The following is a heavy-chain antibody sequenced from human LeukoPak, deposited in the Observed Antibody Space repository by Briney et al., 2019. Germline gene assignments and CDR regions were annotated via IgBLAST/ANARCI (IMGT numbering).Heavy chain of an antibody. V-gene: IGHV3-64D*06. J-gene: IGHJ4*02. CDR3: VKDRRGSSGVGYFDY. D-gene: IGHD6-6*01. CDR2: ISSNGGST. CDR1: GFTFSSYA. Sequence: GGSLRLSCSASGFTFSSYAMHWVRQAPGKGLDYVSAISSNGGSTYYADSVKGRFTISRDNSKNTLYLQMSSLRAEDTAVYYCVKDRRGSSGVGYFDYWGQGTLVTVSS.